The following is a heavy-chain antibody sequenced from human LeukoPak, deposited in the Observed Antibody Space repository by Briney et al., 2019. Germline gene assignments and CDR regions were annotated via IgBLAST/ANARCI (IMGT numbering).Heavy chain of an antibody. CDR3: ARGTIAAAGYYYFDY. V-gene: IGHV3-7*04. D-gene: IGHD6-13*01. CDR1: GFTFSSYW. Sequence: GGSLRLSCAASGFTFSSYWMNWVRQAPGKGLEWVANIKQDGSEKYYVDSVKGRFTISRDNAKNPLYLQMNSLRAEDTAVYYCARGTIAAAGYYYFDYWGQGTQVTVSS. J-gene: IGHJ4*02. CDR2: IKQDGSEK.